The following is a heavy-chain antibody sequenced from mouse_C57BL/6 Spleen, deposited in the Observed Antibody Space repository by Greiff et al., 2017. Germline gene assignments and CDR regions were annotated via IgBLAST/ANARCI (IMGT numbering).Heavy chain of an antibody. Sequence: VMLQQSGAELVKPGASVKLSCKASGYTFTEYTIHWVKQRSGQGLEWIGWFYPGSGSIKYNEKFKDKATLNADKSSSTGYIELSRLNSEDSAVFFCARHEAVVLSRYYAMDYWGQGTSVTVSS. CDR1: GYTFTEYT. J-gene: IGHJ4*01. CDR3: ARHEAVVLSRYYAMDY. D-gene: IGHD1-1*01. CDR2: FYPGSGSI. V-gene: IGHV1-62-2*01.